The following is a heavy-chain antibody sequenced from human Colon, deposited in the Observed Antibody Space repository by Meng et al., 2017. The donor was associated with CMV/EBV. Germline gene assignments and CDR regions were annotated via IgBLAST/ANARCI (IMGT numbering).Heavy chain of an antibody. CDR1: GFTFRDYY. V-gene: IGHV3-11*01. J-gene: IGHJ6*02. CDR3: ARDWYSGTYRSPRYVLDV. CDR2: ISGSGDIL. D-gene: IGHD1-26*01. Sequence: GESLKISCAASGFTFRDYYMSWIRQAPGKGLEWIAYISGSGDILNYADSVKGRFTISRDNTKFSLSLQMNNLRAEDTAVYYCARDWYSGTYRSPRYVLDVWGQGTTVTVSS.